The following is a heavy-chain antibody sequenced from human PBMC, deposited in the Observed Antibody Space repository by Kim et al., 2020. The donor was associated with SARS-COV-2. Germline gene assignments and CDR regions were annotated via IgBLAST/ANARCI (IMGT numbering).Heavy chain of an antibody. J-gene: IGHJ6*02. CDR2: INTNTGNP. V-gene: IGHV7-4-1*02. D-gene: IGHD1-26*01. CDR3: ASLGATTSFYYYGMDV. Sequence: ASVKVSCKASGYTFTSYTMNWVRQAPGQGLEWMGWINTNTGNPTYAQGFTGRFVFSLDTSVSTAYLQISSLKAEDTVVYYCASLGATTSFYYYGMDVWGQGTTVTVSS. CDR1: GYTFTSYT.